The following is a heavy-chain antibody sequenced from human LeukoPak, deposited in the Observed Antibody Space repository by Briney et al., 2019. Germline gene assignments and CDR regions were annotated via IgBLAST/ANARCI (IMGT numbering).Heavy chain of an antibody. CDR2: INHSGST. J-gene: IGHJ6*03. D-gene: IGHD6-25*01. V-gene: IGHV4-34*01. CDR3: ARGFIAARYYYYYYYMDV. CDR1: GGSFSGYY. Sequence: SETLSLTCAVYGGSFSGYYWSWIRQPPGKGLEWIGEINHSGSTNYNPSLKSRVNISVDTSKNQFSLKLSSVTAADTAVYYCARGFIAARYYYYYYYMDVWGKGTTVTVSS.